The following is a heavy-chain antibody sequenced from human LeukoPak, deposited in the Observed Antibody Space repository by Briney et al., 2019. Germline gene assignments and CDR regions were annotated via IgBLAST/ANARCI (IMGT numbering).Heavy chain of an antibody. CDR1: GGSISSGDYY. V-gene: IGHV4-30-4*08. CDR2: IYYSGST. Sequence: SETLSLTCTVSGGSISSGDYYWSWIRQPPGKGLEWIGYIYYSGSTYYNPSLKSRVTISVDTSKNQFSLKLSSVTAADTAVYYCARKRAYYYYMDVWGKGTTVTVSS. CDR3: ARKRAYYYYMDV. J-gene: IGHJ6*03.